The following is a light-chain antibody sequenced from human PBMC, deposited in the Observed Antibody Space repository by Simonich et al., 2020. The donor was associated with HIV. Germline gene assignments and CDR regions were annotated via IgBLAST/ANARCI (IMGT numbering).Light chain of an antibody. Sequence: EIVLTQSPGTLSLSPGERATLSCRASQRVSDSFLAWYQQKPGLAPRLLSYDASSRATGTPDRFSGSGSGTDFTLTISRLEPEYFAVYYCQQYGSSPFTFGPGTKVDIK. CDR3: QQYGSSPFT. V-gene: IGKV3D-20*01. J-gene: IGKJ3*01. CDR2: DAS. CDR1: QRVSDSF.